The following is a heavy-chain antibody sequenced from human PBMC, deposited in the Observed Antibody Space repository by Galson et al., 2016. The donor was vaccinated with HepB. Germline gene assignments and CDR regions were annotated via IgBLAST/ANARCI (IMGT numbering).Heavy chain of an antibody. D-gene: IGHD1-26*01. J-gene: IGHJ6*02. Sequence: SETLSLTCAVSDASIGSSNWWTWVRQPPGKGLEWIGEIYRNGNTNLNPSLKSRVTIPLDKSKDHFSLNLSSVTAADTAVYYCTRVPNSGSYPYPYSYGMDVWGQGTTVTVSS. CDR3: TRVPNSGSYPYPYSYGMDV. CDR1: DASIGSSNW. CDR2: IYRNGNT. V-gene: IGHV4-4*02.